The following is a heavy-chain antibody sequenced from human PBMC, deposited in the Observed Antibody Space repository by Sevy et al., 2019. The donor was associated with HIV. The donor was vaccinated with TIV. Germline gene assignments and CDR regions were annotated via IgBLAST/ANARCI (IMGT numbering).Heavy chain of an antibody. D-gene: IGHD2-2*01. Sequence: ASVKVSCKASGGTFSSYAISWVRQAPGQGLEWMGGIIPIFGTANYAQKFQGRVTITADESTSTAYMELSSLRSEDTAVYYCARAGGDIGVVPASTSFDYWGQGTLVTVSS. CDR1: GGTFSSYA. CDR3: ARAGGDIGVVPASTSFDY. CDR2: IIPIFGTA. V-gene: IGHV1-69*13. J-gene: IGHJ4*02.